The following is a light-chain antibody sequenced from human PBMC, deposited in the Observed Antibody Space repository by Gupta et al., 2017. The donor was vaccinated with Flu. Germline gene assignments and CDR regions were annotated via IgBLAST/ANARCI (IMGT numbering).Light chain of an antibody. CDR3: ISYTSRHTFV. Sequence: QSALTQPASVSGSPGQAITISCSGISSDVSGYDFVSWYQHYPGKAPKLMISDVNTRPSGVSNRFSGSKSANTASLTISGLQAEDDADYYCISYTSRHTFVFGTGTKVTVL. CDR1: SSDVSGYDF. CDR2: DVN. V-gene: IGLV2-14*01. J-gene: IGLJ1*01.